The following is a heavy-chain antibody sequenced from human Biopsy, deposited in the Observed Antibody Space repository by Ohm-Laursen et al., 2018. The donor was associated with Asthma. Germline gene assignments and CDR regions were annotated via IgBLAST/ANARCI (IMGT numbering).Heavy chain of an antibody. D-gene: IGHD2-2*01. Sequence: ASVKVSCKPLGGTFNTYVIGWVRQAPGKGLEWMGGINTVFGTTTYPQKFQDRVTITADDSTSTVYMELSSLRSEDTAVYYCARKAGSCISRTCYSLDFWGQGTLVTVSS. V-gene: IGHV1-69*13. CDR1: GGTFNTYV. J-gene: IGHJ4*02. CDR3: ARKAGSCISRTCYSLDF. CDR2: INTVFGTT.